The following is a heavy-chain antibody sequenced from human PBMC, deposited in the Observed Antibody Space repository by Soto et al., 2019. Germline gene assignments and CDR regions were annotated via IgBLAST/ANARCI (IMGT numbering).Heavy chain of an antibody. CDR1: GGFVTSGSYY. CDR2: MSHSGGT. J-gene: IGHJ3*02. Sequence: QVQLQQWSAGLLKPSETLSLTCAVYGGFVTSGSYYWSWIRQPPGKGLEWIGEMSHSGGTHFNPSLKSRVTISVDTSKNQFTLKMSPVTAADTALYYCARVERGTATTVVDAFDIWGPGTMVTVSS. CDR3: ARVERGTATTVVDAFDI. V-gene: IGHV4-34*01. D-gene: IGHD1-1*01.